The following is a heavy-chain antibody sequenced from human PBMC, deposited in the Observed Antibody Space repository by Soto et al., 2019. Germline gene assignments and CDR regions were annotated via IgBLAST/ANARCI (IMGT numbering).Heavy chain of an antibody. CDR3: ARLVWFGELLYETNWFDP. V-gene: IGHV4-59*01. J-gene: IGHJ5*02. D-gene: IGHD3-10*01. CDR1: GDSISAYS. CDR2: IHYNGNT. Sequence: SETLSLTCTVSGDSISAYSWSWVRQPPGKGLEWIGNIHYNGNTNYNPSLKSRVTISVDTSKNQFSLKLSSVTAADTAVYYCARLVWFGELLYETNWFDPWGQGTLVTVSS.